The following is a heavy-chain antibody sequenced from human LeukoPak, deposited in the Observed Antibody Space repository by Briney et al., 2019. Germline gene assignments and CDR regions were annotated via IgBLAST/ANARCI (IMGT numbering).Heavy chain of an antibody. CDR2: IYYSGST. J-gene: IGHJ6*03. Sequence: SETLSLTCTVSGGSISSGGYYWSWIRQHPGKGLEWIGYIYYSGSTYYNPSLKSRVTISVDTSKNQFSLKLSSVTAADTAVYYCARGYGDYELTNYYYMDVWGNGTTVAVSS. CDR3: ARGYGDYELTNYYYMDV. D-gene: IGHD4-17*01. CDR1: GGSISSGGYY. V-gene: IGHV4-31*03.